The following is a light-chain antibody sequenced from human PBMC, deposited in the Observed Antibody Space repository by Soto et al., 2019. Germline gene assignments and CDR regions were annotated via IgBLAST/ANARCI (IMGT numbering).Light chain of an antibody. J-gene: IGLJ1*01. Sequence: QSVLTQPASVSGAPGQSITITCSGTTSDVGGYNLVSWYQHHTAKAPKLLIYEVTQRRSGVSSRFSGSKSGNTASLPIAGLQAEDEADYYCCSYASSSSDVFGTGTKVTVL. CDR3: CSYASSSSDV. V-gene: IGLV2-23*02. CDR1: TSDVGGYNL. CDR2: EVT.